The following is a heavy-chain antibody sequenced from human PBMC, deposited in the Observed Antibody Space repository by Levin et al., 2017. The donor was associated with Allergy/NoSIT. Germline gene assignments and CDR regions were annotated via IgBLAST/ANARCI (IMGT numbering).Heavy chain of an antibody. Sequence: PGGSLRLSCATSGFDFSTSSMTWVRQAPGRGLQWVSTISTSSSYIYQADSVKGRFTISRDNAKKSLYLQMDSRRAEDTAVYYWARERGGSYADYWGQGTLVTVSS. V-gene: IGHV3-21*01. J-gene: IGHJ4*02. D-gene: IGHD1-26*01. CDR2: ISTSSSYI. CDR3: ARERGGSYADY. CDR1: GFDFSTSS.